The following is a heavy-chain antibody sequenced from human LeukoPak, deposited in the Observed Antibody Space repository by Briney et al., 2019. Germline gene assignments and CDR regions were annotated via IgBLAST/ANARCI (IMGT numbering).Heavy chain of an antibody. J-gene: IGHJ4*02. Sequence: GGSLRLSCTASGFTFGDYAMSWVRQAPGKGLEWVGFIRSKAYGGTTEYAASVKGRFTISRDGSKSIAYLQMNSLKTEDTAVYYCTRVGDYVWGSIDYWGQGTLVTVSS. V-gene: IGHV3-49*04. CDR1: GFTFGDYA. CDR3: TRVGDYVWGSIDY. CDR2: IRSKAYGGTT. D-gene: IGHD3-16*01.